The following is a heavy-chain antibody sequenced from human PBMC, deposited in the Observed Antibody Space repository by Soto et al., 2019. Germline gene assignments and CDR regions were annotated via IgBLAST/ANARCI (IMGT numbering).Heavy chain of an antibody. Sequence: SETLSLTCTVSGGSISSYYWSWIRQPPGKGLEWIGYIYYSGSTNYNPSLKSRVTISVDTSKNQFSLKLSSVTAADTAVYYCARVRPGIAVALLDYWGQGTLVTVSS. CDR3: ARVRPGIAVALLDY. D-gene: IGHD6-19*01. V-gene: IGHV4-59*08. J-gene: IGHJ4*02. CDR2: IYYSGST. CDR1: GGSISSYY.